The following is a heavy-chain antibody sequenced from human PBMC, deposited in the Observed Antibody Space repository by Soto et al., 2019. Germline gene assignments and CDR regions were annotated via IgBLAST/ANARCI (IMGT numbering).Heavy chain of an antibody. J-gene: IGHJ4*02. Sequence: GGSLRLSCAASGFTFSSYGMHWVRQAPGKGLEWVAVISYDGSNKYYADSVKGRFTISRDNSKNTLYLQMNSLRAEDTAVYYCAKDPGFQVVAARTLVYWGQGTLVTVSS. V-gene: IGHV3-30*18. CDR2: ISYDGSNK. CDR1: GFTFSSYG. CDR3: AKDPGFQVVAARTLVY. D-gene: IGHD2-15*01.